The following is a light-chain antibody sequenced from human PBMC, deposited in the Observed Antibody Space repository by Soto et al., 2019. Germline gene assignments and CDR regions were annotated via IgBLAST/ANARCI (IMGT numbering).Light chain of an antibody. J-gene: IGKJ1*01. V-gene: IGKV3-20*01. CDR3: QQYGTSPRT. Sequence: IVLTQCAATLSVSPGESATLACRASQRVXTNVAWFQRRPGQPPRFLXDGASGRATGSPAKLRGSGSGTEFTLTISRLDPEYFAVYYCQQYGTSPRTFGQGTKVDIK. CDR1: QRVXTN. CDR2: GAS.